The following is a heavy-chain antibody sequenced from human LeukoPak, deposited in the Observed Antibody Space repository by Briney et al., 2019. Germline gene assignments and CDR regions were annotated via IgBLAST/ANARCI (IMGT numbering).Heavy chain of an antibody. CDR2: IKSKSDGGTR. D-gene: IGHD1-7*01. V-gene: IGHV3-15*01. J-gene: IGHJ4*02. CDR3: TAGTGTSDFDY. Sequence: GGSLRRSCAASGFTFSKAWMSWVRQAPRKGLEWVGRIKSKSDGGTRDFAAPVKGRVTISRDESKNTLYLQMDSLKIEDTAVYYCTAGTGTSDFDYWGQGTLVTVSS. CDR1: GFTFSKAW.